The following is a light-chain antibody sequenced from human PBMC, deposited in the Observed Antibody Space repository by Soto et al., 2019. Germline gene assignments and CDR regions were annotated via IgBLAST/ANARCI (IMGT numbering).Light chain of an antibody. J-gene: IGLJ1*01. CDR1: SSTIENND. V-gene: IGLV1-51*01. Sequence: QYVLTRTPSLSASPGQKVTISCSGSSSTIENNDVSWYQQLPGTAPKLLIYDNNQRPSGIPDRFSGSKSGTSATLGITGLQTGDEADYYCGTWDFSLSAGVFGTGTKVTVL. CDR3: GTWDFSLSAGV. CDR2: DNN.